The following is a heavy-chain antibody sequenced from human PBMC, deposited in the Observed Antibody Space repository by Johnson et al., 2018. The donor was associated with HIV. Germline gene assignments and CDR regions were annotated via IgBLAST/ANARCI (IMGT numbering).Heavy chain of an antibody. CDR3: ARGRGYGAERGALDN. D-gene: IGHD4-17*01. Sequence: VQLVESEGGVVQPGRSLRLSCAASGFTFDDYGMNWVRQVPGKGLEWVSGINWSGHDTAYSDSVKGRFTISRDNAKNSLYLQMNGLRDEDTAWYYCARGRGYGAERGALDNWGQGTMVTVSA. V-gene: IGHV3-20*04. J-gene: IGHJ3*02. CDR2: INWSGHDT. CDR1: GFTFDDYG.